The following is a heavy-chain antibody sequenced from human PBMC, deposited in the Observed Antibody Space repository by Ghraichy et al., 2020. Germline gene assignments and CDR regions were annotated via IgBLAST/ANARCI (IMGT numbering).Heavy chain of an antibody. J-gene: IGHJ5*02. CDR3: ARDDRYSSSWYHADWFDP. V-gene: IGHV1-2*02. CDR1: GYTFTGYY. CDR2: INPNSGGT. Sequence: ASVKVSCKASGYTFTGYYMHWVRQAPGQGLEWMGWINPNSGGTNYAQKFQGRVTMTRDTSISTAYMELSRLRSDNTAVYYCARDDRYSSSWYHADWFDPWGQGTLVTVSS. D-gene: IGHD6-13*01.